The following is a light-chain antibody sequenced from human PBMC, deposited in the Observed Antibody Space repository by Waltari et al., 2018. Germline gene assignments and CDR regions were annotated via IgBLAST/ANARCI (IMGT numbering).Light chain of an antibody. Sequence: SYELTQPPSVSVSPGQTARITCSADAWPKQDASWYQPKPVQAPMLVIYKDSGMPSGIPERFAGSSSGTTVTLTISGVQAEDEADYYCQSTDSSGTFVLFGGGTKLTVL. V-gene: IGLV3-25*03. CDR3: QSTDSSGTFVL. J-gene: IGLJ2*01. CDR2: KDS. CDR1: AWPKQD.